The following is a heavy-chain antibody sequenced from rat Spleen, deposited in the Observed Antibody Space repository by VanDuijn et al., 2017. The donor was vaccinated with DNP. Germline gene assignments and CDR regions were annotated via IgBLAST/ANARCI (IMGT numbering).Heavy chain of an antibody. V-gene: IGHV5-27*01. CDR3: TPFDF. J-gene: IGHJ1*01. CDR2: ISPSGGST. Sequence: EVQLVESGGGLVQPGRSLKLSCAASGFTFSNYDMAWVRQAPTKGLEWVASISPSGGSTYYRDSVKGRFTVSRDNEKSTLYLQVDSLRSEDTATYYCTPFDFWGPGTMVTVSS. CDR1: GFTFSNYD.